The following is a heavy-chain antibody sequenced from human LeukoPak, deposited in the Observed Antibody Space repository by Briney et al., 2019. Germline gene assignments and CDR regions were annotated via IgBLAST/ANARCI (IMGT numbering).Heavy chain of an antibody. J-gene: IGHJ4*02. CDR1: GGSISSSSYS. D-gene: IGHD2-15*01. V-gene: IGHV4-39*07. CDR3: ARVGDATGTLDY. CDR2: IYYSGST. Sequence: SETLSPTCTVSGGSISSSSYSWGWIRQPPGKGLEWIGTIYYSGSTYYNPSLKSRVTISPDTSKNQFSLKLSSVTAADTAVYYCARVGDATGTLDYWGQGTLVSVSS.